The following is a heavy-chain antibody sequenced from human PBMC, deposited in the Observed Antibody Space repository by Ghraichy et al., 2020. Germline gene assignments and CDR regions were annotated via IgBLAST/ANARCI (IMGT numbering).Heavy chain of an antibody. CDR3: ARGRWAKNWFDP. CDR2: MYSSGDT. D-gene: IGHD3-16*01. V-gene: IGHV4-39*01. Sequence: SETLSLTCTVSGGSIRSLIDFWVWIRQSPGKGLEYIGNMYSSGDTYFNPSLKSRVTINIDASKNQFSLRLTSVTAADTAIYYCARGRWAKNWFDPWGQGMLVTVSS. J-gene: IGHJ5*02. CDR1: GGSIRSLIDF.